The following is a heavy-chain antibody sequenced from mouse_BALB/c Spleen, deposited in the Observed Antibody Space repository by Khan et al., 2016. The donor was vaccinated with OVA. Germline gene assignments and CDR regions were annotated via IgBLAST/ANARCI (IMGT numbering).Heavy chain of an antibody. V-gene: IGHV1-7*01. Sequence: QVRLQQSGAELAKPGASVKMSCKASGYTFTSYWMHWVKQRPGQGLEWIGYINPSTGYTEYNQKFKDKATLTADKSSSTAYMQLSSLTSEDSAVYYYASSYYDGSSYYAMDDWGQGSSVTVSS. CDR2: INPSTGYT. CDR3: ASSYYDGSSYYAMDD. D-gene: IGHD1-1*01. J-gene: IGHJ4*01. CDR1: GYTFTSYW.